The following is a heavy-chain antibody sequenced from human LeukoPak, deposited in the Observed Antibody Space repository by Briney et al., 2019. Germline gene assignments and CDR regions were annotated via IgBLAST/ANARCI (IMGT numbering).Heavy chain of an antibody. CDR1: GFTFSNAW. Sequence: GGSLRLSCAASGFTFSNAWMNWVRQAPGKGLEWVGRIKSKTDGGTTDYAAPVKGRFTISRDDSKNTLYLQMNSLKTEDTAVYYCTTLEWEWELPHDYWGQGTLVIVSS. D-gene: IGHD1-26*01. CDR3: TTLEWEWELPHDY. V-gene: IGHV3-15*07. J-gene: IGHJ4*02. CDR2: IKSKTDGGTT.